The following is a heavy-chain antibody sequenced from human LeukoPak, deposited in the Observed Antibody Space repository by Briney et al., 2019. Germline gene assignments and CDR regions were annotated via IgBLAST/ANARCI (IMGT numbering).Heavy chain of an antibody. D-gene: IGHD3-10*01. CDR2: IKEDGSVK. J-gene: IGHJ4*02. CDR3: AASITMFDY. V-gene: IGHV3-7*02. CDR1: GFTFSRYW. Sequence: GGSLRLSCAASGFTFSRYWMSWVRQAPGKGLEWVANIKEDGSVKYFVESVKGRFTISRDNAKNSLYLQMNSLRAEDTAVYYCAASITMFDYWGQGTLVTVSS.